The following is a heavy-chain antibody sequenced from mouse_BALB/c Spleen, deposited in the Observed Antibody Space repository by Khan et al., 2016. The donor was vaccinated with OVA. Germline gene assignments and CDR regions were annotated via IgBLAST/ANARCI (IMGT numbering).Heavy chain of an antibody. CDR2: IDPEHGNT. D-gene: IGHD1-2*01. CDR3: ARVRYSPWFAY. CDR1: GFHIKDYS. V-gene: IGHV14-1*02. J-gene: IGHJ3*01. Sequence: VQLKQSGTELVRPGAFVRLSCQASGFHIKDYSIHWVNQRPAQGLDWLGWIDPEHGNTITDPKLQGKASITADTSSNPASLQVRSLTFEDTAVYYCARVRYSPWFAYWGQGTLVTVSA.